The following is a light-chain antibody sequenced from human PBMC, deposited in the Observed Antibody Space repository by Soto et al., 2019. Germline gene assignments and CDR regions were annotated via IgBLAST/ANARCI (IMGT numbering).Light chain of an antibody. CDR1: QSVSGNY. V-gene: IGKV3-20*01. CDR2: GAS. Sequence: ENVLTQSPGTLSLSPGERATLSCRASQSVSGNYLAWYQHKPGQAPRLLIYGASSRATGIADRFSGSGSGTDFTLTISRLEPEDFAVYYCHQYGTSPLPGGSPLPFGGGTKVEIK. J-gene: IGKJ4*01. CDR3: HQYGTSPLPGGSPLP.